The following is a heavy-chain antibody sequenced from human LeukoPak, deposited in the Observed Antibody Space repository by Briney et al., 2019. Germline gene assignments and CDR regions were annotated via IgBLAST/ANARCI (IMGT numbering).Heavy chain of an antibody. Sequence: ASVKVSCKASGYTFATYGFCWVRQAPGHGLEWMGWISANTGKTDHAQKFQGRVTMTTDTSTSTAYMELRSLRPDDTAVYYCAKVAGDRMDYWGQGTLLTVSS. J-gene: IGHJ4*02. CDR3: AKVAGDRMDY. V-gene: IGHV1-18*01. CDR2: ISANTGKT. D-gene: IGHD6-13*01. CDR1: GYTFATYG.